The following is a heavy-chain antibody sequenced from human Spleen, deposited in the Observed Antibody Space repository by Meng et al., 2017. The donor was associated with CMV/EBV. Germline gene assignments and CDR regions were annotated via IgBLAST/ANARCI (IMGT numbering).Heavy chain of an antibody. D-gene: IGHD1-7*01. CDR2: INPDSGGT. J-gene: IGHJ4*02. CDR3: ARGTNRNYADY. V-gene: IGHV1-2*02. CDR1: GYTFSDHY. Sequence: ASVKVSCKTSGYTFSDHYLHWVRQAPGQGLEWMGWINPDSGGTIYAQKFEGRVTMTRDTSISTAYMELSRLRSDDTAVYYCARGTNRNYADYWGQGTLVTISS.